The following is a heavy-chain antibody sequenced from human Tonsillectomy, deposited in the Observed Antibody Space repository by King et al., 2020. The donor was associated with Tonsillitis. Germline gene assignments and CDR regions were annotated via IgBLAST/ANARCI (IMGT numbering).Heavy chain of an antibody. CDR3: ARTGGYYYDSSGYYRPLAYYYYYMDV. V-gene: IGHV1-69*12. J-gene: IGHJ6*03. CDR1: GGTFGSYA. CDR2: IIPIFGTA. D-gene: IGHD3-22*01. Sequence: QLVQSGAEVKKPGSSVKVSCKASGGTFGSYAISWVRQAPGQGLEWMGGIIPIFGTANYAQKFQGRVTITADESTSTAYMELSSLRSEDTAVYYCARTGGYYYDSSGYYRPLAYYYYYMDVWGKGTTVTVSS.